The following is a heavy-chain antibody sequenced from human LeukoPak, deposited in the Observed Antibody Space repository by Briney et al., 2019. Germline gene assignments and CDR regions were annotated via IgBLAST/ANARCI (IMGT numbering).Heavy chain of an antibody. CDR3: ARVGRYSSGWYVGYYFGY. CDR2: INHSGST. V-gene: IGHV4-34*01. J-gene: IGHJ4*02. Sequence: SETLSLTCAVYGGSFSGYYWSWIRQPPGKGLEWIGEINHSGSTNYNPSLKSRVTISVDTSKNQFSLKLSSVTAADTAVYYCARVGRYSSGWYVGYYFGYWGQGTLVTVSS. CDR1: GGSFSGYY. D-gene: IGHD6-19*01.